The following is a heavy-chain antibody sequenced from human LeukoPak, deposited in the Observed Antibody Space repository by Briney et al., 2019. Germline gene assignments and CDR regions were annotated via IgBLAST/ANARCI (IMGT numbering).Heavy chain of an antibody. D-gene: IGHD6-13*01. Sequence: ASVKVSCKASGYTFTGYYIHWVRQAPGQGLEWMGRINPNSGGTDFAQKFQGRVTLTRDTSITTAYMDLSTLRSEDTAVYYGVRDTGRAAANRWGQGTLVTVSS. CDR3: VRDTGRAAANR. CDR1: GYTFTGYY. J-gene: IGHJ4*02. CDR2: INPNSGGT. V-gene: IGHV1-2*06.